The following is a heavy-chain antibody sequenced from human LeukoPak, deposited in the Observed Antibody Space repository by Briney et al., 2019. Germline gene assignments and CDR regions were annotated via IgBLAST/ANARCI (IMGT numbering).Heavy chain of an antibody. J-gene: IGHJ4*02. CDR2: IYYSGST. D-gene: IGHD6-13*01. V-gene: IGHV4-39*07. CDR1: GGSISSSSYY. Sequence: SETLSLTFTVSGGSISSSSYYWGWIRQPPGKGLEWIGSIYYSGSTYYNPSLKSRVTISVDTSKNQFSLKLSSVTAADTAVYYCARNPGLYSSSRLDYWGQGTLVTVSS. CDR3: ARNPGLYSSSRLDY.